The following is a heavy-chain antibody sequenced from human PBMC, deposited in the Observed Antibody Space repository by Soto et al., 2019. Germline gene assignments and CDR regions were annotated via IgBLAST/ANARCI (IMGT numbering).Heavy chain of an antibody. Sequence: PSETLSLTCTVSGGSISSYYWSWIRQPPGKGLEWIGYIYYSGSTNYSPSLKSRVTISVDTSKNQFSLKLSSVTAADTAVYYCARASNYYDSSGYYPDAFDIWGQGTMVTVSS. V-gene: IGHV4-59*01. J-gene: IGHJ3*02. CDR2: IYYSGST. CDR1: GGSISSYY. D-gene: IGHD3-22*01. CDR3: ARASNYYDSSGYYPDAFDI.